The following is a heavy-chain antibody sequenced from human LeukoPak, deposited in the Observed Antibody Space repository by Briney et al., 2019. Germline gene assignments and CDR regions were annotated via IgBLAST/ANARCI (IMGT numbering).Heavy chain of an antibody. Sequence: PSETLSLTCAVYGGSFSGYYWSWIRQPPGKGLERIGEINHSGSTNYNPSLKSRVTISVDTSKNQFSLKLSSVTAADTAVYYCARGFSSGWFDRAYFEYWGQGILVTVSS. J-gene: IGHJ4*02. D-gene: IGHD6-13*01. CDR1: GGSFSGYY. CDR2: INHSGST. V-gene: IGHV4-34*01. CDR3: ARGFSSGWFDRAYFEY.